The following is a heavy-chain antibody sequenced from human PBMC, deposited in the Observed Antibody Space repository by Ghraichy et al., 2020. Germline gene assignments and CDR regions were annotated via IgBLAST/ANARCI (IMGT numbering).Heavy chain of an antibody. V-gene: IGHV3-30-3*01. CDR1: GFTFTNYA. CDR3: ARELTGDTPYYFDF. Sequence: GGSLRLSCAASGFTFTNYAMHWVRQAPGRGLEWVAVLAYDGSNKHYAASVEGRFTISRENSKNTLYLQMNSLRPDDTALYYCARELTGDTPYYFDFWGQGALVTVSS. CDR2: LAYDGSNK. J-gene: IGHJ4*02. D-gene: IGHD3-9*01.